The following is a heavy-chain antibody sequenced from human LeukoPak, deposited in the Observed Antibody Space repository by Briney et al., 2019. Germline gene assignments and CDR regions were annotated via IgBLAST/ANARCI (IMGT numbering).Heavy chain of an antibody. J-gene: IGHJ6*03. V-gene: IGHV4-30-4*08. CDR1: GGSISSGDYY. CDR3: ARRVVVPAAHYYYYYMDV. CDR2: IYYSGST. Sequence: PSETLSLTCTVSGGSISSGDYYWSWIRQPPGKGLEWIGYIYYSGSTYYNPSLKSRVTISVDTSKNQFSLKLSSVTAADTAVYYCARRVVVPAAHYYYYYMDVWGKGTTVTVSS. D-gene: IGHD2-2*01.